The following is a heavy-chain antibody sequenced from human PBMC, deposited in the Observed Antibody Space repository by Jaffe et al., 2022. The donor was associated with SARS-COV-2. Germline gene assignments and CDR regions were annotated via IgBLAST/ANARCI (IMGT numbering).Heavy chain of an antibody. CDR1: GFTFSSYG. Sequence: QVQLVESGGGVVQPGRSLRLSCAASGFTFSSYGMHWVRQAPGKGLEWVAVIWYDGSNKYYADSVKGRFTISRDNSKNTLYLQMNSLRAEDTAVYYCASIAAAGEGQLDYWGQGTLVTVSS. J-gene: IGHJ4*02. V-gene: IGHV3-33*01. CDR3: ASIAAAGEGQLDY. D-gene: IGHD6-13*01. CDR2: IWYDGSNK.